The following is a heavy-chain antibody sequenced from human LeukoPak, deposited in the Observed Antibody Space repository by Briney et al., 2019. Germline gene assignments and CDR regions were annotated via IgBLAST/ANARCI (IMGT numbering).Heavy chain of an antibody. CDR3: ARAPKYYYMDV. J-gene: IGHJ6*03. Sequence: SETLSLTCTVSGASMFNYYWTWIRQSPGKGLEWIGFNHYSGGTSYKPTLKSRVTISIDTTKNQFSLKLTSVTAADTAVYYCARAPKYYYMDVWGKGTTVTVSS. CDR1: GASMFNYY. CDR2: NHYSGGT. V-gene: IGHV4-59*01.